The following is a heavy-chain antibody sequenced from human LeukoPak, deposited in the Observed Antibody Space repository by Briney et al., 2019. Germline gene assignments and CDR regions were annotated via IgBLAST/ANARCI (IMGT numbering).Heavy chain of an antibody. J-gene: IGHJ4*02. Sequence: SETLSLTCAVSGGSISSNSYYWGWIRQPPGKGLEWIGSIYYSGSTYYNPSLKSRVTISVDTSKDQFSLKLSSVTAADTAVYYCARTRYYYNSRSYGAPYYFDYWGQGTLVTVSS. CDR2: IYYSGST. CDR1: GGSISSNSYY. D-gene: IGHD3-10*01. CDR3: ARTRYYYNSRSYGAPYYFDY. V-gene: IGHV4-39*01.